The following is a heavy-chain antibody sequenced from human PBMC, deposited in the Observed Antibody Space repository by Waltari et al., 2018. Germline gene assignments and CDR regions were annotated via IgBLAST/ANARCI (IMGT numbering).Heavy chain of an antibody. V-gene: IGHV4-34*01. CDR2: INHSGST. CDR3: TLDYGGNSGAFDI. Sequence: QVQLQQWGAGLLKPSETLSLTCAVYGGSFSGYYWSWIRQPPGKGLEWIGEINHSGSTNYNPSLKSRVTISVDTSKNQFSLKLSSVTAADTAVYYCTLDYGGNSGAFDIWGQGTMVTVSS. J-gene: IGHJ3*02. CDR1: GGSFSGYY. D-gene: IGHD4-17*01.